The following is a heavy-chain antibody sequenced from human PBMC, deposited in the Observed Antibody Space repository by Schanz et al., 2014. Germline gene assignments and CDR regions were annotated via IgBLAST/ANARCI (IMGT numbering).Heavy chain of an antibody. CDR2: ISYDGSNK. D-gene: IGHD3-22*01. Sequence: QVQLVESGGGVVQPGRSLRLSCAVSGFTFSSYGMHWVRQAPGKGLEWVALISYDGSNKHYADSVKGRFTISRDNSKNTLFLQVNSLRAEDTAVYYCAKDHFGHYDSSGCSDCYYYGMDVWGQGTTVTVSS. CDR1: GFTFSSYG. V-gene: IGHV3-30*18. CDR3: AKDHFGHYDSSGCSDCYYYGMDV. J-gene: IGHJ6*02.